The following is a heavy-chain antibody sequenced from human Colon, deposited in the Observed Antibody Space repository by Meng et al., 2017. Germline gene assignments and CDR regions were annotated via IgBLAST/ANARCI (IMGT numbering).Heavy chain of an antibody. V-gene: IGHV1-69*06. D-gene: IGHD5-24*01. CDR3: AGLRDGYNYFLDY. J-gene: IGHJ4*02. CDR1: GGTFSSYA. CDR2: ISPIFCTA. Sequence: SVNVSCKASGGTFSSYAISRVRQAPGQGLEWTGVISPIFCTANYAQKFQGRVTITADKSTSTDYMELSSLRSEDKAVYYCAGLRDGYNYFLDYWGQGTLVTVSS.